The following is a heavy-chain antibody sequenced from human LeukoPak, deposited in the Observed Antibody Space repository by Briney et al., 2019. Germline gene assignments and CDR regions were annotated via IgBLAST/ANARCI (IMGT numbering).Heavy chain of an antibody. V-gene: IGHV3-23*01. J-gene: IGHJ4*02. D-gene: IGHD3-16*01. CDR2: ISGSGGST. CDR1: GFTFSSYV. Sequence: GSLRLSCAASGFTFSSYVLNWVRQAPEKGLEWVSAISGSGGSTYYTDSVKGRFTISRDNSKNTLYLQMNSLRAEDTAVYYCAKDGGGIPYYFDYWGQGTLVTVSS. CDR3: AKDGGGIPYYFDY.